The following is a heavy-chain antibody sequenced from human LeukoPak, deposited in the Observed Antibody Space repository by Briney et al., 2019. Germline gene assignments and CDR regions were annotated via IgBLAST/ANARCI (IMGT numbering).Heavy chain of an antibody. D-gene: IGHD2-2*01. J-gene: IGHJ6*03. V-gene: IGHV1-69*05. CDR2: IIRIFGTA. CDR3: ARGPPVVRYMDV. CDR1: GGTFSSYS. Sequence: SVKVSCKSSGGTFSSYSISWVRQAPAQGLEWMGGIIRIFGTANYAQKFQGRVTISTDESTSTAYMELSSLRSEDTAVYYCARGPPVVRYMDVWGKGTTVTVPS.